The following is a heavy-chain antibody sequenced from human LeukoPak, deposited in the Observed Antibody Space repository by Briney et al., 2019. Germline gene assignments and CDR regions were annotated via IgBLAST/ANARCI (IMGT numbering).Heavy chain of an antibody. V-gene: IGHV4-30-4*01. CDR1: GGSISSGDYY. Sequence: PSQTLSLTCTVSGGSISSGDYYWSWIRQPPGKGLEWIGYIYYSGSTYYNPSLKSRVTISVDTSKNQFSLKLSSVTAADTAVYYRARGELTYRAWPDYWGQGTLVTVSS. CDR2: IYYSGST. D-gene: IGHD1-26*01. J-gene: IGHJ4*02. CDR3: ARGELTYRAWPDY.